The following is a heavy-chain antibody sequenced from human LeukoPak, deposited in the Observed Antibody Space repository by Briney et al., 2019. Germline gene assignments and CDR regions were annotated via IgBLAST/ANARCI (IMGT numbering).Heavy chain of an antibody. V-gene: IGHV3-15*01. D-gene: IGHD3-22*01. CDR3: TTGLYDSSGYYQRWFDP. J-gene: IGHJ5*02. CDR1: GFKFSNAW. CDR2: IKSKTDGGTT. Sequence: GGSLRLSCAASGFKFSNAWMSWVRQAPGKGLEWVGRIKSKTDGGTTDYAAPVKGRFTISRDDSKNTLYLQMNSLKTEDTAVYYCTTGLYDSSGYYQRWFDPWGQGTLVTVSS.